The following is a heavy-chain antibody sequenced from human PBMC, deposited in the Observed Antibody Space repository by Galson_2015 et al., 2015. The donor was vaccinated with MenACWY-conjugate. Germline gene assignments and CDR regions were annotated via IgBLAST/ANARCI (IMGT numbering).Heavy chain of an antibody. Sequence: SLRLSCAASGFTLSSNTMNWVRQAPGKGLVWVSRINIDGITTAYADSVKGRFTISRDNAENTLYLQMNSLRAEDTAVYYCARQRSGGSPEFDYWGQGTLVTVSS. D-gene: IGHD3-10*01. CDR1: GFTLSSNT. CDR2: INIDGITT. J-gene: IGHJ4*02. V-gene: IGHV3-74*01. CDR3: ARQRSGGSPEFDY.